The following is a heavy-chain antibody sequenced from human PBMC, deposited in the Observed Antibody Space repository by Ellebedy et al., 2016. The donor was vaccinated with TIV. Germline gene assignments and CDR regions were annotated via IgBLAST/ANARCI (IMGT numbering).Heavy chain of an antibody. J-gene: IGHJ4*01. CDR1: GYTFTTYG. D-gene: IGHD3-16*01. Sequence: AASVTVSCKASGYTFTTYGFTWVRQAPGQGLEWMGWISASTGKTNYAQNFQGRVTLTTDTSTSTAYMELRSLRSDDTAVYYCARWITFGGVIGYWGHGTLVTVSS. CDR3: ARWITFGGVIGY. CDR2: ISASTGKT. V-gene: IGHV1-18*01.